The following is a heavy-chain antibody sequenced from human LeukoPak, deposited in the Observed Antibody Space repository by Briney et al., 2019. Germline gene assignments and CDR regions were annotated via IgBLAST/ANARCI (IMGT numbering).Heavy chain of an antibody. V-gene: IGHV1-18*01. J-gene: IGHJ3*02. CDR3: ARGSTMIGDAFDI. CDR1: GYSFTTYG. Sequence: ASAKVSCKVSGYSFTTYGISWVRQAPGQGLEWMGWISGFNGNTNYAQKIQGRVTMTRDTSTSTVYMELSSLRSEDTAVYYCARGSTMIGDAFDIWGQGTMVTVSS. CDR2: ISGFNGNT. D-gene: IGHD3-22*01.